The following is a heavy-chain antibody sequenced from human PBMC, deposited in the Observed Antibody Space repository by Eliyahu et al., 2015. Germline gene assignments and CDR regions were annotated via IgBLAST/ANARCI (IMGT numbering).Heavy chain of an antibody. CDR1: GFTFDDFG. J-gene: IGHJ4*02. Sequence: EVLLVESGGGVIRPGGSLRLXCAAXGFTFDDFGMAWVRQVPGKGLEWVSGINWNGGRPDYADSVKGRFTVSRDNAKKFLFLEMNSLRAEDTAFYHCARRVRDYHDYDSYYYDFWGQGTLVTVSS. CDR3: ARRVRDYHDYDSYYYDF. V-gene: IGHV3-20*01. CDR2: INWNGGRP. D-gene: IGHD3-22*01.